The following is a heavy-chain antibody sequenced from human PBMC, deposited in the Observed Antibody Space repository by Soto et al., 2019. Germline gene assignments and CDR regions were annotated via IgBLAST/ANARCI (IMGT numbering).Heavy chain of an antibody. CDR2: IWYDGSNK. J-gene: IGHJ6*03. D-gene: IGHD3-3*01. CDR1: GFTFSSYG. V-gene: IGHV3-33*01. CDR3: ARVNDFWSGYGYYYYYMDV. Sequence: GGSLRLSCAASGFTFSSYGMHWVRQAPGKGLEWVAVIWYDGSNKYYADSVKGRFTISRDNSKNTLYLQMNSLRAEDTAVYYCARVNDFWSGYGYYYYYMDVWGKGTTVTVSS.